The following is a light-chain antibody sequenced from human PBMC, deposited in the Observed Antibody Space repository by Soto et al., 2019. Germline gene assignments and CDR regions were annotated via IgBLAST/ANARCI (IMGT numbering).Light chain of an antibody. CDR3: QQYGSSPMT. Sequence: EIVLTQSPGTLSLSPGDRATLSCSARQSVSTSYLAWYQQKPGQAPRLLIYGASSRATGIPDRFSGSGSGTDFTLTISRLEPEDFAVYYCQQYGSSPMTSGQGTKVEIK. CDR1: QSVSTSY. V-gene: IGKV3-20*01. J-gene: IGKJ1*01. CDR2: GAS.